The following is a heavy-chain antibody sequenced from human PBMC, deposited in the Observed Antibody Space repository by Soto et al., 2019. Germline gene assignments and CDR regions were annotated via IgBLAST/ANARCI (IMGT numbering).Heavy chain of an antibody. D-gene: IGHD3-22*01. Sequence: EVHLLEPGGALVQPGGSLTLSCAASGFSFSDYGMSWVRQAPGKGLEWVSSISRTGDSAYYADSVKGRFAISRDRSKTRLSLQMTSLRVEDTAVYYCAKGPDGSGYYHNWFDSWGQGTLITVSS. CDR1: GFSFSDYG. J-gene: IGHJ5*01. CDR3: AKGPDGSGYYHNWFDS. CDR2: ISRTGDSA. V-gene: IGHV3-23*01.